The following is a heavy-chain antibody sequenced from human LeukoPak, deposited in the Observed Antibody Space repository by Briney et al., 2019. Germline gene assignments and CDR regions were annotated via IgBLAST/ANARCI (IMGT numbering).Heavy chain of an antibody. CDR1: AGSINSGDYY. CDR3: ARGRNCLVGSRGGDYFDY. Sequence: SETLSLTCAVSAGSINSGDYYWSWIRQPAGKGLEWIGRIYSPGTNYNYNPSLKSRVTISIDTSKNQFSLKLSSVTAADTAVYYCARGRNCLVGSRGGDYFDYWGQGTLVTVSS. J-gene: IGHJ4*02. V-gene: IGHV4-61*02. CDR2: IYSPGTN. D-gene: IGHD1-26*01.